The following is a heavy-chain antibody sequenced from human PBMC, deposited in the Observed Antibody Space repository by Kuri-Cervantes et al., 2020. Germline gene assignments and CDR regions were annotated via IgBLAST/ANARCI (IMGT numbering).Heavy chain of an antibody. CDR2: MNPNSGNT. CDR1: GYTFTSYD. Sequence: GGSLRLSCKASGYTFTSYDINWVRQATGQGLEWMGWMNPNSGNTGYAQKFQGRVTMTRNTSISTAYMELSSLRSEDTAVYYCTSFTPHGGYWGQGTLVTVSS. J-gene: IGHJ4*02. CDR3: TSFTPHGGY. D-gene: IGHD2-15*01. V-gene: IGHV1-8*01.